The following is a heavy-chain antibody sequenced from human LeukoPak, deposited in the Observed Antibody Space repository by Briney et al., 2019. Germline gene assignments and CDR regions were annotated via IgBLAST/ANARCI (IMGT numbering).Heavy chain of an antibody. Sequence: GGSLRLSCAASGFIFSSYGMHWVRQAPGKGLEWVSSISSSSSYIYYADSVKGRFTISRDNAKNSLYLQMNSLRAEDTAVYYCARDSRMATATFDYWGQGTLVTVSS. D-gene: IGHD5-24*01. CDR2: ISSSSSYI. CDR3: ARDSRMATATFDY. V-gene: IGHV3-21*01. CDR1: GFIFSSYG. J-gene: IGHJ4*02.